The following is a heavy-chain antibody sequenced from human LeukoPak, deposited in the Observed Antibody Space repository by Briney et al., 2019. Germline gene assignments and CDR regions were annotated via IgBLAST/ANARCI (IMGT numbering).Heavy chain of an antibody. CDR1: GFTVSNNY. J-gene: IGHJ4*02. V-gene: IGHV3-53*01. D-gene: IGHD6-13*01. CDR2: TYSGGTT. CDR3: ASHSSSWYGFDY. Sequence: PGGSLRLSCAASGFTVSNNYMNWVRQAPGKGLEWVSVTYSGGTTKYADSVKGRFTISRDNSKNTLYLQMNSLRAEDTAVYYCASHSSSWYGFDYWGQGTLVTVSS.